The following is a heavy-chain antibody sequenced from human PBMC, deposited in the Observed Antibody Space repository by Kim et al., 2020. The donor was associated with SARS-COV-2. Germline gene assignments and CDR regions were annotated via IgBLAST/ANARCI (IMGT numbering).Heavy chain of an antibody. CDR2: INHSGST. Sequence: SETLSLTCAVYGGSFSGYYWSWIRQPPGKGLEWIGEINHSGSTNYNPSLKSRVTISVDTSKNQFSLKLSSVTAADTAVYYCARGLGYCSGGSCSRKYYF. CDR3: ARGLGYCSGGSCSRKYYF. J-gene: IGHJ4*01. V-gene: IGHV4-34*01. CDR1: GGSFSGYY. D-gene: IGHD2-15*01.